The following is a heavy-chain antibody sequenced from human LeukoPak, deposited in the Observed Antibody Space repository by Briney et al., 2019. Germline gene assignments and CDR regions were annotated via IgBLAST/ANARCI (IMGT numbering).Heavy chain of an antibody. CDR3: AKGTDISGLQNFDF. D-gene: IGHD6-19*01. CDR1: GFTFTSYA. J-gene: IGHJ4*02. V-gene: IGHV3-23*01. CDR2: ISGSGSAT. Sequence: PGGSLRLSCAASGFTFTSYAMHWVRQAPGKGLEWVSSISGSGSATFYTESMKGRFTVSRDNAKKTLILQMKSLRPGDTALYYCAKGTDISGLQNFDFWGQGTLVTVSS.